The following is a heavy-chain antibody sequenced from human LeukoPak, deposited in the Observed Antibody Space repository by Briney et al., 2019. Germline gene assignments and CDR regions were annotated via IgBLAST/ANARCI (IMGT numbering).Heavy chain of an antibody. CDR2: INHSGST. CDR3: ARSGYRAVDY. V-gene: IGHV4-34*01. CDR1: GGPFSGYY. D-gene: IGHD5-24*01. J-gene: IGHJ4*02. Sequence: SETLSLTCAVYGGPFSGYYWSWIRQPPGKGLEWIGEINHSGSTNYNPSLKSRVTISVDTSKNQFSLKLSSVTAADTAVYYCARSGYRAVDYWGQGTLVTVSS.